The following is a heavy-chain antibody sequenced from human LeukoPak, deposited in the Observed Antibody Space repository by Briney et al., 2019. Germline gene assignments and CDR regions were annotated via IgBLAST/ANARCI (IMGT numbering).Heavy chain of an antibody. CDR1: GFTFSNYA. V-gene: IGHV3-30*04. CDR2: ISYQGSNK. D-gene: IGHD5-18*01. J-gene: IGHJ6*03. CDR3: AKGYSFGCCNYYYMDA. Sequence: TGGSLRLSCAASGFTFSNYAMHWVRQAPGKGLEWVAVISYQGSNKYYADSVKGRFTISRDNSKNTLYLQMNSLRAEDTAVYYCAKGYSFGCCNYYYMDAWGKGTTVTVSS.